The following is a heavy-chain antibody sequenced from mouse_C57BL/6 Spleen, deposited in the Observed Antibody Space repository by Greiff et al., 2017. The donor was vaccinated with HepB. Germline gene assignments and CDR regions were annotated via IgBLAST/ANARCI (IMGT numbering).Heavy chain of an antibody. J-gene: IGHJ4*01. CDR3: ARGVVEEDYAMDY. CDR1: GYTFTSYW. Sequence: VQLQQPGAELVMPGASVKLSCKASGYTFTSYWMHWVKQRPGQGLEWIGEIDPSDSYTNYNQKFKGKSTLTVDKSSSTAYMQLSSLTSEDSAVYYCARGVVEEDYAMDYWGQGTSVTVSS. V-gene: IGHV1-69*01. D-gene: IGHD1-1*01. CDR2: IDPSDSYT.